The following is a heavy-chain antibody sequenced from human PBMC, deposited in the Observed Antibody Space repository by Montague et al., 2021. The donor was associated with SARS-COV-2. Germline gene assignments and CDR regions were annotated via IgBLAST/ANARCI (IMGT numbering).Heavy chain of an antibody. CDR1: GGSITNNIYY. CDR3: ARLKRYFDSSGSPSAFDX. CDR2: IYYTGNT. Sequence: SETLSLTCTVSGGSITNNIYYWAWIRQPPGKGLVWIGSIYYTGNTYYNPSLKSRVTISVVTSKNHLTLKLSSVTAAETAVYYCARLKRYFDSSGSPSAFDXWGQGTKVTVSS. J-gene: IGHJ3*01. D-gene: IGHD3-22*01. V-gene: IGHV4-39*02.